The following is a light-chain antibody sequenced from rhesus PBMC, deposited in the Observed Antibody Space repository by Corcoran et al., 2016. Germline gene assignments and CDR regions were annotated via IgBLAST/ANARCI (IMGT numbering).Light chain of an antibody. CDR2: GAS. V-gene: IGKV3-24*04. CDR1: QSVGSY. Sequence: ETVVTQSPATLSLSPGERATLSCRASQSVGSYLAWYQQKPGQAPRILISGASSRAPGIPDRFSGSGSGTDFTLTISRLEPEDVGVYYCQQSSNLWTFGQGTKVEIK. CDR3: QQSSNLWT. J-gene: IGKJ1*01.